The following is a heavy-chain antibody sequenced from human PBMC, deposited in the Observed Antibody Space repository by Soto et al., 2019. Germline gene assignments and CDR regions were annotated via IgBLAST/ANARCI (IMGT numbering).Heavy chain of an antibody. V-gene: IGHV1-18*01. Sequence: ASVKVSCKASGYTFTSYGISWVRQAPGQGLEWMGWISAYNGNTNYAQKLQGRVTMTTDTSTSTAYMELRSLRSDDTAVYYCARGLDDFWSGYYNPPGYWGQGTLVTVSS. D-gene: IGHD3-3*01. CDR3: ARGLDDFWSGYYNPPGY. CDR2: ISAYNGNT. CDR1: GYTFTSYG. J-gene: IGHJ4*02.